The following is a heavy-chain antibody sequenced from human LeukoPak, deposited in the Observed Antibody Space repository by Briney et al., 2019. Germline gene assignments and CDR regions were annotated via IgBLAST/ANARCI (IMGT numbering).Heavy chain of an antibody. CDR3: ARGLYGSGIYLSFDI. V-gene: IGHV4-30-4*08. CDR2: IYYSGST. J-gene: IGHJ3*02. CDR1: GGSISSGDYY. D-gene: IGHD3-10*01. Sequence: PSETLSLTCTVSGGSISSGDYYWSWIRQPPGEGLEWIGYIYYSGSTYYNPSLKSRVTISVDTSKNQFSLKLSSVTAADTAVYYCARGLYGSGIYLSFDIWGQGTMVTVSS.